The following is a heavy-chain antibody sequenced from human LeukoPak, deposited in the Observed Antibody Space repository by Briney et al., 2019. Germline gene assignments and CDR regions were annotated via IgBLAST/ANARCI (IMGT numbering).Heavy chain of an antibody. J-gene: IGHJ4*02. Sequence: GGSLRLSCAVSGFTFSAYAMSWVRQAPGKGLEWVSAMSGSGGMTYYAESVKGRFTISRDNSKNTLYLQMNSLRPEDTAVYYCAKSGIAAAGQRGYFDYWGQGTLVTVSS. D-gene: IGHD6-13*01. CDR1: GFTFSAYA. CDR2: MSGSGGMT. V-gene: IGHV3-23*01. CDR3: AKSGIAAAGQRGYFDY.